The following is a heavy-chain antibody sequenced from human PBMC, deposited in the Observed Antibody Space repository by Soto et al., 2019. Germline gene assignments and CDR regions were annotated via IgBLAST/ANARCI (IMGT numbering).Heavy chain of an antibody. V-gene: IGHV5-51*01. CDR2: IYPGDSDT. CDR3: ARSEGYCSGGSCYSITYFDY. Sequence: GESLKISCKGSGYSFTSYWIGWVRQMPGKGLEWMGIIYPGDSDTRYSPSFQGQVTISADKSISTAYLQWTSLKASDTAMYYCARSEGYCSGGSCYSITYFDYWGQGTLVTVSS. J-gene: IGHJ4*02. D-gene: IGHD2-15*01. CDR1: GYSFTSYW.